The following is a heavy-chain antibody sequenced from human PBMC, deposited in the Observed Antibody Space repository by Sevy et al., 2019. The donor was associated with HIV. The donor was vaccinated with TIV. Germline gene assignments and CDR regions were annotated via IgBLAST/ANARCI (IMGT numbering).Heavy chain of an antibody. V-gene: IGHV4-34*01. CDR3: ARVGIGSGWYRRWSNWFDP. CDR2: INHSGST. CDR1: GGSFSGYY. D-gene: IGHD6-19*01. Sequence: SETLSLTCAVYGGSFSGYYWSWIRQPPGKGLEWIGEINHSGSTNYNPSLKSRVTISVDTSKNQFSLKLSSVTAADTAVYYCARVGIGSGWYRRWSNWFDPWGQGTLVTVSS. J-gene: IGHJ5*02.